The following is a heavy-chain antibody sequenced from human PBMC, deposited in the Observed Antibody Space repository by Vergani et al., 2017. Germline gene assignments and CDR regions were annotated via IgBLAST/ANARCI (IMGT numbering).Heavy chain of an antibody. CDR2: INPSGGHT. Sequence: QVQVVQSGAEVKKSGASVKVSCKTSGYTFSNYYMHWVRQAPGQGLEWMGIINPSGGHTNYAQKFQGRVTMTSDTSTSTVYTELSSLRSEDTAIYYCARGDYGILTGYRYWGQGTLVTVSA. CDR1: GYTFSNYY. D-gene: IGHD3-9*01. J-gene: IGHJ4*02. CDR3: ARGDYGILTGYRY. V-gene: IGHV1-46*03.